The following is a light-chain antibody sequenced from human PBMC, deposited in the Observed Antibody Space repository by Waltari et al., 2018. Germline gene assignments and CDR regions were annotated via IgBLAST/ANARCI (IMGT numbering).Light chain of an antibody. CDR3: QQYNNWPPWT. V-gene: IGKV3-15*01. J-gene: IGKJ1*01. Sequence: EIVMTQSPATQSCSPGERAPLSCRASQRASGHLAWYQQKPGQAPRLLIYGASTRSTGIPAMFSGSGSGTEFTLTISSLQSEDFAVDYCQQYNNWPPWTFGQGTNVEIK. CDR1: QRASGH. CDR2: GAS.